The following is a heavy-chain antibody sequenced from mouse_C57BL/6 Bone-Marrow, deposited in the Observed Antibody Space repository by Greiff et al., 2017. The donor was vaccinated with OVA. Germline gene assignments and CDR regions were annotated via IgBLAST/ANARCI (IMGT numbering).Heavy chain of an antibody. Sequence: QVQLQQSGAELVRPGASVKMSCTASGYTFTSYNMHWVKQTPRQGLEWIGAIYPGNGDTSYNQKFKGQATLTVDKSSIASYMLLSSLTSEDSAVYCCTRTDLLWFDVWGTGTTVTVSS. CDR3: TRTDLLWFDV. D-gene: IGHD2-1*01. CDR2: IYPGNGDT. V-gene: IGHV1-12*01. CDR1: GYTFTSYN. J-gene: IGHJ1*03.